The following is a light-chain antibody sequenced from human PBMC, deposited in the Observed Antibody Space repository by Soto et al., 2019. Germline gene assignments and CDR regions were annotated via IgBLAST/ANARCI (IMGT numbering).Light chain of an antibody. J-gene: IGKJ3*01. CDR3: QQSYSGFT. V-gene: IGKV1-39*01. Sequence: DIQMTQSPSSLSASVGDRVTITCRASQSISSYLNWYQQKPGKAPKLLIYAASSLQSGVPSRCSGSGSGTDFTLTISSLQPEDFATYYCQQSYSGFTFGPGTKVDIK. CDR1: QSISSY. CDR2: AAS.